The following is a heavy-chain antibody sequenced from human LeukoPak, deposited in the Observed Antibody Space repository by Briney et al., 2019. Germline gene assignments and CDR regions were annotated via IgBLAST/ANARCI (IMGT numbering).Heavy chain of an antibody. CDR1: GGSISSYY. D-gene: IGHD3-9*01. CDR3: ARGSVLRYFGC. J-gene: IGHJ4*02. V-gene: IGHV4-59*01. CDR2: IYYSGST. Sequence: SETLSLTCTVSGGSISSYYWSWIRQPPGKGLEWIGYIYYSGSTNYNPSLKSRVTISVDTSKNQFSLKLSSVTAADTAVYYCARGSVLRYFGCWGQGTLVTVSS.